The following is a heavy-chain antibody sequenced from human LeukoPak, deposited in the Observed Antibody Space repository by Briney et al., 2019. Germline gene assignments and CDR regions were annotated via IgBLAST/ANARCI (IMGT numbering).Heavy chain of an antibody. V-gene: IGHV1-18*01. CDR1: GYTFTSYG. CDR2: ISAYNGNT. J-gene: IGHJ6*02. Sequence: EAPVKVSCKASGYTFTSYGISWVRQAPGQGLEWMGWISAYNGNTNYAQKLQGRVIMTTDTSTSTAYMELRSLRSDDTAVYYCARAGIAAAEDYYYYGMDVWGQGTTVTVSS. D-gene: IGHD6-13*01. CDR3: ARAGIAAAEDYYYYGMDV.